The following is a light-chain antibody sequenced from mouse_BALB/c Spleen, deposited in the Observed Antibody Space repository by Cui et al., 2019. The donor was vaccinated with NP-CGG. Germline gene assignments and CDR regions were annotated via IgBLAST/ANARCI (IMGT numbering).Light chain of an antibody. J-gene: IGLJ1*01. V-gene: IGLV1*01. CDR1: TGAVTTSNY. Sequence: DAVTQDSALTTSHVETVTLTCRSSTGAVTTSNYANWVQEKPDNLFTGLIGGTNNRAPGVPARFSGSLIGDKASLTITGAQTEDEAIYFCALWYSNHWVFGGGTKLTVL. CDR3: ALWYSNHWV. CDR2: GTN.